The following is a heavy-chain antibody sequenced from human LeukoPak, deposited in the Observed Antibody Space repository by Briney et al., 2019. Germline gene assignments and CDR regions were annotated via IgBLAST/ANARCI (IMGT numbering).Heavy chain of an antibody. CDR2: IYYSGST. J-gene: IGHJ3*02. Sequence: SETLSLTCTVSSGSISSSRYYWGWIRQPPGKGLEWIGSIYYSGSTYSNPSLKSRVTISLDTSKNQFSLKLSSLTAADTAVYYCARTPFGELSDAFDIWGQGTMVTVSS. V-gene: IGHV4-39*07. CDR1: SGSISSSRYY. CDR3: ARTPFGELSDAFDI. D-gene: IGHD2-15*01.